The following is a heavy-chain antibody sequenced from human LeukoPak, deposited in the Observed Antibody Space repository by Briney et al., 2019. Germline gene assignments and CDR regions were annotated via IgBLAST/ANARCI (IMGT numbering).Heavy chain of an antibody. D-gene: IGHD3-10*01. CDR2: MYSSGST. Sequence: PSETLSLTCTVSGGSISSYYWSWIRQPAGEGLEWIGRMYSSGSTNYNPSLKSRVTMSVDTSNNQFSLKLSSVTAADTAVYYCARFIYYGSGSYYYFDYWGQGILVTVSS. J-gene: IGHJ4*02. V-gene: IGHV4-4*07. CDR1: GGSISSYY. CDR3: ARFIYYGSGSYYYFDY.